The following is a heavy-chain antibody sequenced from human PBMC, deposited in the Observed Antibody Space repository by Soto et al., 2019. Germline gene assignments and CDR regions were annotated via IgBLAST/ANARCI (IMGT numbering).Heavy chain of an antibody. CDR2: IIPIFGIK. D-gene: IGHD3-10*01. Sequence: QMPLVQSGAEVKERGSSVKISCKTSGGTFNTYALTWVRQAPGQGLEWIGGIIPIFGIKNVAQRFQGRVKINADESLTTAYMEMTSLRSDDTAVYYCAKEAGDHWGQGTLVTVSS. J-gene: IGHJ4*02. CDR3: AKEAGDH. CDR1: GGTFNTYA. V-gene: IGHV1-69*01.